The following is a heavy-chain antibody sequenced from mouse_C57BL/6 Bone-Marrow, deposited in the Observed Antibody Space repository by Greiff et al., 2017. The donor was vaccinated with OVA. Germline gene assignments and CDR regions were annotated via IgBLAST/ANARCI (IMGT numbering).Heavy chain of an antibody. V-gene: IGHV14-1*01. CDR2: IDPGDGDT. D-gene: IGHD2-4*01. J-gene: IGHJ4*01. Sequence: VQLQQSGAELVRPGASVKLSCTASGFNITDYYMHWVKQRPEQGLEWIGGIDPGDGDTEYAPKFQGKATMTADTSSNTAYMQLSSLTSEDAAVYYCTARYNYLWAMGYWGQGTSVTVSS. CDR1: GFNITDYY. CDR3: TARYNYLWAMGY.